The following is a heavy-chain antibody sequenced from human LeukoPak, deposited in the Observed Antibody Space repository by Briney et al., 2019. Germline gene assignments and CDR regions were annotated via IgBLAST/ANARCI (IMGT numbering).Heavy chain of an antibody. D-gene: IGHD6-19*01. Sequence: ASVKVSCKASGYTFNSHDINWVRQATGQGLEWMGWMNTNTGNPTYAQGFTGRFVFSLDTSVSTAYLQISSLKAEDTAVYYCARISSGWPHEGDFDYWGQGTPVTVSS. V-gene: IGHV7-4-1*02. J-gene: IGHJ4*02. CDR3: ARISSGWPHEGDFDY. CDR1: GYTFNSHD. CDR2: MNTNTGNP.